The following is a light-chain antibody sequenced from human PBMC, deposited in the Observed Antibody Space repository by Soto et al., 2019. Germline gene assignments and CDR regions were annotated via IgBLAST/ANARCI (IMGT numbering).Light chain of an antibody. CDR1: QSVGNNF. CDR3: HPYAYSPQT. J-gene: IGKJ5*01. V-gene: IGKV3-20*01. CDR2: NAI. Sequence: EIVLTQSPGTLSLSPGERATLSCRASQSVGNNFLGWYQQKPGQAPRRLIENAISRATVIPDGFTGSGSGNDFTLTISRLEPEYFAVYYCHPYAYSPQTFGQGTRLE.